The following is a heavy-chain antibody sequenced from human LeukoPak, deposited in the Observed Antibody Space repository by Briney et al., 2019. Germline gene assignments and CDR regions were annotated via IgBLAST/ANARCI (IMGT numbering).Heavy chain of an antibody. J-gene: IGHJ5*02. D-gene: IGHD2-2*01. CDR3: ARGQRPQYTSTWDNWFDR. Sequence: GGSLRLSCAASGFPFSSYEMNWVRQAPGKRLQWVSYISSSGNKIYYAASVKGRFTISRDNAKNSLYLQINSLRAEDTAVYYCARGQRPQYTSTWDNWFDRWGEGTQVTVSS. V-gene: IGHV3-48*03. CDR2: ISSSGNKI. CDR1: GFPFSSYE.